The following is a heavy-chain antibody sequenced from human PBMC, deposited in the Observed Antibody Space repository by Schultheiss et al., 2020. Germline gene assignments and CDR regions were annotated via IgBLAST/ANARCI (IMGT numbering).Heavy chain of an antibody. Sequence: SETLSLTCAVYGGSFSGYYWSWIRQPPGKGLEWIGSIYYSGSTYYNPSLKSRVTISVDTSKNQFSLKLSSVTAADTAVYYCARDRAIAAARHYYYYYGMDVWGQGTTVTVSS. J-gene: IGHJ6*02. CDR2: IYYSGST. V-gene: IGHV4-34*01. CDR1: GGSFSGYY. CDR3: ARDRAIAAARHYYYYYGMDV. D-gene: IGHD6-13*01.